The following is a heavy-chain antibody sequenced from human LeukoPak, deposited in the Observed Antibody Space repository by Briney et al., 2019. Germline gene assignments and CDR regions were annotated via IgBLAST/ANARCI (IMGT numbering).Heavy chain of an antibody. CDR3: ARWVKGRDGYPSHYYYGMDV. CDR2: IIPIFGTA. J-gene: IGHJ6*02. Sequence: SVKVSCKASGGTFSSYAISWVRQAPGQGLEWMGGIIPIFGTANYAQKFQGRVTITADESTSTAYLELSSLRSEDTAVYYCARWVKGRDGYPSHYYYGMDVWGQGTTVTVSS. V-gene: IGHV1-69*13. CDR1: GGTFSSYA. D-gene: IGHD5-24*01.